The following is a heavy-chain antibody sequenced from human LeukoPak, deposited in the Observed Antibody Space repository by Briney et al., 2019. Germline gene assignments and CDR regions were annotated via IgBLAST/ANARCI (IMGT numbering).Heavy chain of an antibody. Sequence: GGSLRLSCAASGFTFSSYWMHWVRQAPGKGLVWVLRINKDGSSTTYADSVKGRFTISRDNAENTLYLQLSSLRGEDTAVYYCARPKDSGDSVVAFDSWGQGTLVTVSS. CDR1: GFTFSSYW. CDR3: ARPKDSGDSVVAFDS. D-gene: IGHD4-17*01. V-gene: IGHV3-74*01. CDR2: INKDGSST. J-gene: IGHJ4*02.